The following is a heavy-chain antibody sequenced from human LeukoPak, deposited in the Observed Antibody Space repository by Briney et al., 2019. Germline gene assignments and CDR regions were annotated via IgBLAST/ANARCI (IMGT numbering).Heavy chain of an antibody. J-gene: IGHJ5*02. CDR3: ARARRRFDP. Sequence: KSSETLSLTCAVYGGSFSGYYWSWIRQPPGKGLEWIGEINHSGSTNHNPSLKSRVTISVDTSKNQFSLKLSSVTAADTAVYYCARARRRFDPWGQGTLVTVSS. V-gene: IGHV4-34*01. CDR2: INHSGST. CDR1: GGSFSGYY.